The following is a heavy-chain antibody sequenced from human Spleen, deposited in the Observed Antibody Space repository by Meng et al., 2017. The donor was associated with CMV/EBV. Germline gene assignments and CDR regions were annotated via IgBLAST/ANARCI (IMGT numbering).Heavy chain of an antibody. D-gene: IGHD4-11*01. V-gene: IGHV3-48*04. J-gene: IGHJ5*02. CDR2: ISPSGSTR. Sequence: GESLKISCAASGFTFSSYSMSWIRQAPGKGLEWVSHISPSGSTRYYADSVKGRFTMSRDNAENSLYLQMNSLRAEDTAVYYCARGAYTVTSFAEGRFDPWGQGILVTVSS. CDR3: ARGAYTVTSFAEGRFDP. CDR1: GFTFSSYS.